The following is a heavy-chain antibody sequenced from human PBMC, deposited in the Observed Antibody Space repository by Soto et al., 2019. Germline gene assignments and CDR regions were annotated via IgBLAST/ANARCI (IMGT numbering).Heavy chain of an antibody. D-gene: IGHD3-10*01. Sequence: GGSLLVSCVSSGFTFSSYEMNWVRQAPGKGLDLVSYISSSSSYTNYADSVNGRFTISRDNAKNSLYLQMNSLRAEDTAVYYCARDLKSKGGSTVMAYYGMDVWGQGTTVTVSS. CDR3: ARDLKSKGGSTVMAYYGMDV. V-gene: IGHV3-21*05. CDR1: GFTFSSYE. J-gene: IGHJ6*01. CDR2: ISSSSSYT.